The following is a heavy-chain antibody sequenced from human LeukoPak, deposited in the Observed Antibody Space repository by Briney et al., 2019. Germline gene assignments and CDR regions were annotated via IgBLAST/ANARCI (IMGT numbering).Heavy chain of an antibody. D-gene: IGHD3-22*01. CDR2: ISGSGGST. V-gene: IGHV3-23*01. CDR3: AKVSTVSSLSSGYYPIDY. J-gene: IGHJ4*02. CDR1: GFTFSRYA. Sequence: GGSLRLSCAASGFTFSRYAMSWVRQAPGKGLEWGSDISGSGGSTDYADSVKGRFTSSRDNSKNTLYLQMNSLRAEDTAVYYCAKVSTVSSLSSGYYPIDYWGQGTLVTVSS.